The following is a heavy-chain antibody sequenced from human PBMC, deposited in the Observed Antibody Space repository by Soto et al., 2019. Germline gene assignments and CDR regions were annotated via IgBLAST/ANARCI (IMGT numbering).Heavy chain of an antibody. CDR2: MNPNSGNT. J-gene: IGHJ4*02. V-gene: IGHV1-8*01. Sequence: ASVKVSCKASGYTFTSYDINWVRQATGQGLEWMGWMNPNSGNTGYAQQFQGRVIMTRSTSISTAYMELSSLRSEDTAVYYCVRVYAEIDYWGQGTLVTVSS. CDR1: GYTFTSYD. CDR3: VRVYAEIDY. D-gene: IGHD4-17*01.